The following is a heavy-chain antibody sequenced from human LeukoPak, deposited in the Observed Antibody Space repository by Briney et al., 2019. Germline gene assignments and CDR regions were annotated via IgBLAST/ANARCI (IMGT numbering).Heavy chain of an antibody. CDR1: GFTFSSYG. CDR3: ARAPPYFTGYFDY. Sequence: GGSLRLSCAASGFTFSSYGMHWVRQAPGKGLEWVAFIRYDGSNKYYADSVKGRFTISRDNSKNTLYLQMNSLRAEDTAVYYCARAPPYFTGYFDYWGQGTLVTVSS. CDR2: IRYDGSNK. J-gene: IGHJ4*02. D-gene: IGHD2-21*01. V-gene: IGHV3-30*02.